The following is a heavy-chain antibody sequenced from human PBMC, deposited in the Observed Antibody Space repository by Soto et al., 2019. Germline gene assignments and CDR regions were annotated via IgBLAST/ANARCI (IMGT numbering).Heavy chain of an antibody. CDR3: ARGSTHFDY. V-gene: IGHV3-74*01. D-gene: IGHD2-2*01. J-gene: IGHJ4*02. CDR2: INSDENST. CDR1: GFTFSPFW. Sequence: EVQLVESGGGLVQPGGSLRLSCAASGFTFSPFWMHWVRQVPGKGPVWVSRINSDENSTSYADSVKGRFTISRDNAKNTLYLQMNSLRAEDTAVYYSARGSTHFDYWGQGNLVTVSS.